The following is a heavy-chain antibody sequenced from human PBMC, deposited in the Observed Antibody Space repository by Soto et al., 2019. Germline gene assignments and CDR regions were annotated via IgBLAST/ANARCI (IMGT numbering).Heavy chain of an antibody. CDR2: IYYSRST. V-gene: IGHV4-31*03. CDR3: ARGPSRGGNSINRSFDY. CDR1: GGSISSGGYY. Sequence: KPSETLSLTCTVSGGSISSGGYYWSWIRQHPGKGLEWIGYIYYSRSTYYNPSLKSRVTISLDMSKNQFSLKLTSVTAADTAVYYCARGPSRGGNSINRSFDYWGQGTLVTVSS. J-gene: IGHJ4*02. D-gene: IGHD2-21*02.